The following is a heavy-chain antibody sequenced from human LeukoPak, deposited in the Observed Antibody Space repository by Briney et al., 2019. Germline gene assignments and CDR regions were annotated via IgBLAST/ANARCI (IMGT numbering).Heavy chain of an antibody. D-gene: IGHD3-10*01. CDR2: IYYSGRST. J-gene: IGHJ5*02. CDR3: ARGGYYGSGNDFRFDP. V-gene: IGHV4-59*01. CDR1: GGSISSYY. Sequence: KSSETLSLTCNVSGGSISSYYWSWIRQPPGKGLEWIGYIYYSGRSTYYNPSLKSRVTISIDTSKNQFSLKLSSVTAADTAVYYCARGGYYGSGNDFRFDPWGQGTLVTVSS.